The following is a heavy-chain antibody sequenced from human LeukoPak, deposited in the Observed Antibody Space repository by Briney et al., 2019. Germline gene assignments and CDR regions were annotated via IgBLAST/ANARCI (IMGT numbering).Heavy chain of an antibody. CDR3: ARHNRERYGSGSGWFDP. Sequence: SETLSLTCSVSGASVSDGNYYWSWIRQPPGKGLEWIGYMFYSESTKYNPSLKSRVTISVDKSKNQFSLHMSSVTAADTAVYYCARHNRERYGSGSGWFDPWGQGILVTVSS. D-gene: IGHD3-10*01. CDR1: GASVSDGNYY. J-gene: IGHJ5*02. CDR2: MFYSEST. V-gene: IGHV4-61*01.